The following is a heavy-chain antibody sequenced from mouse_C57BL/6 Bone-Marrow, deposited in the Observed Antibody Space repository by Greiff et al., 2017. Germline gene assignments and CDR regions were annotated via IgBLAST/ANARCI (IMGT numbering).Heavy chain of an antibody. J-gene: IGHJ4*01. Sequence: QVQLQQSGAELVRPGTSVKVSCKASGYAFPNYLIEWVKQRPGQGLEWIGVINPGSGGTNYNEKFKGKAPLTADKSSSTPYMQRSSLTSEASAVYFCAGGYYGSGSYYYARDYWGQGTSVTVSS. CDR3: AGGYYGSGSYYYARDY. CDR1: GYAFPNYL. D-gene: IGHD1-1*01. CDR2: INPGSGGT. V-gene: IGHV1-54*01.